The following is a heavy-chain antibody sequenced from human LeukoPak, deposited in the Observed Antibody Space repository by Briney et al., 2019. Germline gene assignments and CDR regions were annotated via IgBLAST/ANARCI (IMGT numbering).Heavy chain of an antibody. CDR2: ISGSGGST. D-gene: IGHD4-17*01. CDR1: GFTFSSYA. Sequence: GGSLRLSCAASGFTFSSYAMSWVRQAPGKGLEWVSAISGSGGSTYYADSVKGRFTISRDNSKNTLYLQMNSLRAEDTAVYYCAKDLPTVTFYYYYMDVWGKGTTVTVSS. CDR3: AKDLPTVTFYYYYMDV. V-gene: IGHV3-23*01. J-gene: IGHJ6*03.